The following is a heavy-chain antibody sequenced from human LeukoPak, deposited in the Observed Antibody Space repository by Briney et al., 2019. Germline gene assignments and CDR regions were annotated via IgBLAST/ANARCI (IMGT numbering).Heavy chain of an antibody. J-gene: IGHJ5*02. CDR1: GVSISSSNW. CDR2: IYHSGST. Sequence: SETLSLTCAVSGVSISSSNWWHWVRQPPGKGLEWIGEIYHSGSTNYNPSLKSRVTISIDKSKNQFSLKLSSVTAADTAVYYCSRLPDPWGQGTLVTVSS. V-gene: IGHV4-4*02. CDR3: SRLPDP.